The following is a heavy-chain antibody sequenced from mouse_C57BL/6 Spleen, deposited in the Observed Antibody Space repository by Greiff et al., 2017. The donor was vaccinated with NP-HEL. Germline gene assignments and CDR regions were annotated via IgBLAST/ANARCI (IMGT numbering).Heavy chain of an antibody. CDR1: GYTFTSYG. CDR2: IYPRSGNT. J-gene: IGHJ4*01. D-gene: IGHD3-2*02. Sequence: LEESGAELARPGASVKLSCKASGYTFTSYGISWVKQRTGQGLEWIGEIYPRSGNTYYNEKFKGKATLTADKSSSTAYMELRSLTSEDSAVYCCARDSSGYDYYAMDYWGQGTSVTVSS. V-gene: IGHV1-81*01. CDR3: ARDSSGYDYYAMDY.